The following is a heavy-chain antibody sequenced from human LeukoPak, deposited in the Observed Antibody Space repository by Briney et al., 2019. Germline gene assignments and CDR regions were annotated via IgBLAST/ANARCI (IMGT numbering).Heavy chain of an antibody. J-gene: IGHJ6*03. V-gene: IGHV3-7*01. CDR2: IKQDGSEK. Sequence: GGSLRLSCEASGFTLSSYWMSWVRQAPGKGLEWVANIKQDGSEKYYVDSVKGRFTISRDNAKNSLYLQMNSLRAEDTAVYYCARVTRRTGYDFWSGYYGYYYYYMDVWGKGTTVTVSS. D-gene: IGHD3-3*01. CDR3: ARVTRRTGYDFWSGYYGYYYYYMDV. CDR1: GFTLSSYW.